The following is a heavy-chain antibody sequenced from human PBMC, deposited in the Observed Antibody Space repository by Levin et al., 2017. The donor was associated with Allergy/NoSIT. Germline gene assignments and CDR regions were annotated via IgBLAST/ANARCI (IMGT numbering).Heavy chain of an antibody. CDR1: GFTFSDYY. V-gene: IGHV3-11*01. J-gene: IGHJ4*02. D-gene: IGHD3-22*01. Sequence: LSLTCAASGFTFSDYYMSWIRQAPGKGLEWVSYISGSGSPIDYADSVEGRFTISRDNAKNSLYLQMNSLRAEDTAVYYCARSGRYYYDSSGYYRFWGQGTLVTVSP. CDR3: ARSGRYYYDSSGYYRF. CDR2: ISGSGSPI.